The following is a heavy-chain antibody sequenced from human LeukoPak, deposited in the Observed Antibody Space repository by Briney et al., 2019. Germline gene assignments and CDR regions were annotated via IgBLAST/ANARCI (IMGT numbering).Heavy chain of an antibody. Sequence: GGSLRLSCAASGSTFDDYAMHWVRQAPGKGLEWVSLISGDGRSTYFADSVKGRFTISRDNSKNPLYLQMNSLRTEDTALYYCAKVYRYYDSSCQHWGQGTLVTVSS. V-gene: IGHV3-43*02. CDR2: ISGDGRST. CDR3: AKVYRYYDSSCQH. D-gene: IGHD3-22*01. CDR1: GSTFDDYA. J-gene: IGHJ1*01.